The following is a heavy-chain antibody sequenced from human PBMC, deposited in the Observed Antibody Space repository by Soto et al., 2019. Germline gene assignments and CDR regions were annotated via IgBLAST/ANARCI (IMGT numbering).Heavy chain of an antibody. J-gene: IGHJ6*02. V-gene: IGHV1-18*01. Sequence: ASVKVSCKASGYTFTSYGISWVRQAPGQGLEWMGWISAYNGNTNYAQKLQGSVTMTTDTSTSTAYMELRSLRSDDTAVFYCALGTVTNPPGYYYYGMDVWGQGTTVTVSS. CDR1: GYTFTSYG. CDR2: ISAYNGNT. CDR3: ALGTVTNPPGYYYYGMDV. D-gene: IGHD4-17*01.